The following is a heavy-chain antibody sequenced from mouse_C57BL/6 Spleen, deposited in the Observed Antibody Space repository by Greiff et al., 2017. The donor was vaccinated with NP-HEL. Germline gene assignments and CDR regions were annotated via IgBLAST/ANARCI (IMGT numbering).Heavy chain of an antibody. CDR1: GYAFSSYW. CDR3: ARAYGRDYWFAY. D-gene: IGHD1-1*01. CDR2: IYPGDGDT. V-gene: IGHV1-80*01. Sequence: VQLQESGAELVKPGASVKISCKASGYAFSSYWMNWVKQRPGKGLAWIGQIYPGDGDTNYNGKFKGKATLTADKSSSTAYMQLSSLTSEDSAVYFGARAYGRDYWFAYWGKGTLVTVSA. J-gene: IGHJ3*01.